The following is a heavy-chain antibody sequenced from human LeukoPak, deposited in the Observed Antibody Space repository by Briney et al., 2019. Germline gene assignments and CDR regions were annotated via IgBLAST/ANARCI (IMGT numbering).Heavy chain of an antibody. CDR1: GLARRTRGGG. V-gene: IGHV2-5*02. D-gene: IGHD3-9*01. J-gene: IGHJ3*02. Sequence: ASGPTLMHPTPTLTLTYTFSGLARRTRGGGGGWIRQPPVKALEWLTLIYLDDDKTSTPSLKSSLTITKDTSKTRFVLTMTTMDPVDTATYYCAHTSGYLTVYTDSFDIWGQGTLVTVPS. CDR3: AHTSGYLTVYTDSFDI. CDR2: IYLDDDK.